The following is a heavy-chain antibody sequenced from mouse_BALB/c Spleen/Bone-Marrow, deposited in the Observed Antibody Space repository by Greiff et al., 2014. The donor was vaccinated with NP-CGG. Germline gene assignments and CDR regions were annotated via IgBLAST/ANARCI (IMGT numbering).Heavy chain of an antibody. Sequence: EVNLVESGGDLVRPGGSLKLSCAASGFTFSSYDMSWVRQTPDKRLEWVATIGSGGSYTYYPDSVKGRFTISRDNAKNTLYLQMSSLKSEDTAMYYCSRLSYDYDGAWFAYWGQETLVTVSA. D-gene: IGHD2-4*01. V-gene: IGHV5-6*01. CDR1: GFTFSSYD. CDR3: SRLSYDYDGAWFAY. CDR2: IGSGGSYT. J-gene: IGHJ3*01.